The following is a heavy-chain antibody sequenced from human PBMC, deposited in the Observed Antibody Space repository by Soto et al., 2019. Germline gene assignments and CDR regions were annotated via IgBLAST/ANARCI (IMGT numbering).Heavy chain of an antibody. CDR1: GGTFSSYA. D-gene: IGHD5-12*01. Sequence: ASVKVSCKASGGTFSSYAISWVRQTPGQGLEWMGGIIPIFGTANYAQKFQGRVTITADESTSTAYMELSSLRSEDTAVYYCARVHIALVSGPPPHCATRGLGWFAPWGQGTLVTVSS. CDR2: IIPIFGTA. J-gene: IGHJ5*02. V-gene: IGHV1-69*13. CDR3: ARVHIALVSGPPPHCATRGLGWFAP.